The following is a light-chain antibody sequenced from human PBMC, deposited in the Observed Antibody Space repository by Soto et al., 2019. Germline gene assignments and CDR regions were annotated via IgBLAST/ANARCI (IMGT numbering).Light chain of an antibody. CDR3: QHYNNWPPYT. Sequence: EILMTQSPATLSVSPGERATLSCRASQSVSSSLAWYQQKAGQAPRLLIYGASTRATGIPARFSGSGSGTEITLTISSLQSEDFGVYYCQHYNNWPPYTFGQGTTLEIK. V-gene: IGKV3-15*01. J-gene: IGKJ2*01. CDR1: QSVSSS. CDR2: GAS.